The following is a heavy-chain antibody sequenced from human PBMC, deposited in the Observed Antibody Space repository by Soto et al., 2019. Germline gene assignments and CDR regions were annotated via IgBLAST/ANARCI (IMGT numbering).Heavy chain of an antibody. V-gene: IGHV1-69*01. CDR2: ITPISGAT. CDR1: GGTFRTYA. CDR3: ARAGT. Sequence: QVQLVQSGAEVKKPGSSLRVSCKVSGGTFRTYAINWIRQAPGQGLEWMGGITPISGATNYAQKFQGRVTITADEATSTAYMDLSSLTSYDTAIYDCARAGTWGQGSPVTVSS. J-gene: IGHJ5*02.